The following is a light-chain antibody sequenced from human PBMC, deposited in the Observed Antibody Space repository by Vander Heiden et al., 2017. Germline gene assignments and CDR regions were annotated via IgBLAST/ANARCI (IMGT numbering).Light chain of an antibody. CDR2: DAS. CDR1: ESVRSY. J-gene: IGKJ2*01. Sequence: EIVLTQSPATLSLSPGERATLSCRASESVRSYVAWYQKKPGQAPSLLIYDASNRATGIPARFSGSGSRTEFTLTVSSLEPDDFAVYYCQQRIDWPYTFGQGTKLEIK. V-gene: IGKV3-11*01. CDR3: QQRIDWPYT.